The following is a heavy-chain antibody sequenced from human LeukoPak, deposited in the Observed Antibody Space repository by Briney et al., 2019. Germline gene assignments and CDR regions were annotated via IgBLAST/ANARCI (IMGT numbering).Heavy chain of an antibody. J-gene: IGHJ4*02. V-gene: IGHV3-23*01. CDR1: GFTYITYA. D-gene: IGHD6-19*01. Sequence: PGGSLTLSCAASGFTYITYAMSWVRQAPGKGLEWVSCISDSGGSTYYADSMKGRFTVSRDNSRNTLYLQMNSLRAEDTAVYYGARNPYSTAWYSLNSWGQGPLVT. CDR3: ARNPYSTAWYSLNS. CDR2: ISDSGGST.